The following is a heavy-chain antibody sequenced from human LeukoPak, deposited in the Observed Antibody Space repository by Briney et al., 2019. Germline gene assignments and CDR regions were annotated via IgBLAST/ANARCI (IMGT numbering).Heavy chain of an antibody. CDR2: ISSSSSTI. D-gene: IGHD6-13*01. CDR1: GFTFSSYS. CDR3: ARERDSSSWYAFDI. V-gene: IGHV3-48*02. Sequence: PGGSLRLSRAASGFTFSSYSLNWVRQAPGKGLEWVSHISSSSSTIYYGDSVKGRFTISRDNAKNSLYLQMNSLRDEDTAVYCCARERDSSSWYAFDIWGQGTMVTVSS. J-gene: IGHJ3*02.